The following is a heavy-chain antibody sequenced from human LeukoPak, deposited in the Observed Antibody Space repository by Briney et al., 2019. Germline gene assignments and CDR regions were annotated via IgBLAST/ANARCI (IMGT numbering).Heavy chain of an antibody. CDR1: GFTFSSYE. J-gene: IGHJ4*02. CDR2: TNPSGSS. CDR3: ARTRGRGPGGFFDS. D-gene: IGHD3-10*01. V-gene: IGHV3-48*03. Sequence: GGSLRLSCAASGFTFSSYEMNWIRHAPGKGLEWVSYTNPSGSSKYTDSVEGRFTVSRDNAKNSLYLQMDSLRAEDTALYYCARTRGRGPGGFFDSWGQGTLVTVSS.